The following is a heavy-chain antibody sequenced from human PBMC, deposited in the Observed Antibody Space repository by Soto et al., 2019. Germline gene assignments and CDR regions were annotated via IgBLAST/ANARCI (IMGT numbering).Heavy chain of an antibody. Sequence: HGESLKISCKGSGYSFTSYWISWVRQMPGKGLEWMGRIDPSDSYTNYSPSFQGHVTISADKSISTAYLQWSSLKASDTAMYYCARRRVVPAAIGVRYYYYGMDVWGQGTTVTVSS. CDR3: ARRRVVPAAIGVRYYYYGMDV. D-gene: IGHD2-2*02. J-gene: IGHJ6*02. CDR1: GYSFTSYW. V-gene: IGHV5-10-1*01. CDR2: IDPSDSYT.